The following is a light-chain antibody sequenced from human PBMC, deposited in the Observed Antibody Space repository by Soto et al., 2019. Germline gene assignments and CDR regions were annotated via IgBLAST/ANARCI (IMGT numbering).Light chain of an antibody. J-gene: IGKJ2*01. Sequence: EIVLTQSPATLSLSPGERVSLSCRASQNIDIYLAWYQQKNGQPPKLLVYDASIRTSGVPARFSGSGSGTDFTLTIRDLQPEDFAVYYCQQRSYWPLGAFGQGTKLEIK. V-gene: IGKV3-11*01. CDR2: DAS. CDR1: QNIDIY. CDR3: QQRSYWPLGA.